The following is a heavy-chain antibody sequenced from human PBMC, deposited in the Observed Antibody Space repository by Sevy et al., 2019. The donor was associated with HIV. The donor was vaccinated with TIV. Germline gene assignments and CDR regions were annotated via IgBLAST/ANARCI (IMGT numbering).Heavy chain of an antibody. CDR3: AGSYFDSSGYSPLYYYGMDV. V-gene: IGHV1-69*13. J-gene: IGHJ6*02. CDR1: GGTFSNYA. D-gene: IGHD3-22*01. Sequence: ASVKVSCKASGGTFSNYAISWVRQAPGQGLEWMGGFIPMFDTANYAQKFQGKVTLTADGSTTTAYMELSSLESDDTAVYYCAGSYFDSSGYSPLYYYGMDVWGQGTTVTVSS. CDR2: FIPMFDTA.